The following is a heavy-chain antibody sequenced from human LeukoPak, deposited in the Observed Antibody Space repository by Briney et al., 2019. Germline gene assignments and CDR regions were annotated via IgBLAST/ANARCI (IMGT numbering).Heavy chain of an antibody. CDR2: IDYSGST. CDR1: GGSISSYY. CDR3: AGGVYIAAAQYGY. D-gene: IGHD6-13*01. Sequence: SETLSLTCSVSGGSISSYYWNWIRQPPGKGLEWIGYIDYSGSTNYNPSLKSRVTISVDTSKNQFSLKLSSVTAADTAVYYCAGGVYIAAAQYGYWGQGTLVTVSS. J-gene: IGHJ4*02. V-gene: IGHV4-59*01.